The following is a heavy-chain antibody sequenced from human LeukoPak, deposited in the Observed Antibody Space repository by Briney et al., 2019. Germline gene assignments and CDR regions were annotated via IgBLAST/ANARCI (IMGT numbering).Heavy chain of an antibody. CDR1: GFTFSSYW. D-gene: IGHD1-26*01. Sequence: SGGSLRLSCTASGFTFSSYWMHWARQAPGKGLVWVSRINSDGSTTSYADSVKGRFTISRDNAKNTLYLQMNSLRSEDTAVYYCAKSDLETSGYVNYWGQGTLVTVSS. J-gene: IGHJ4*02. CDR2: INSDGSTT. CDR3: AKSDLETSGYVNY. V-gene: IGHV3-74*01.